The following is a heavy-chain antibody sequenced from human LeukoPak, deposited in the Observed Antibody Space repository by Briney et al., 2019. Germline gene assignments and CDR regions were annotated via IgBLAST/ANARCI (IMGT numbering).Heavy chain of an antibody. J-gene: IGHJ3*02. CDR2: TSANGDAT. D-gene: IGHD3-16*01. CDR3: ARVLYFRAFDM. V-gene: IGHV3-64*04. Sequence: PGGSLRLSCSASGFTFNNYVMHWVRQAPGKGLEYVSATSANGDATYYTDSVKGRFTISRDNSKNTLYLEMNSLRAEDTAAYYCARVLYFRAFDMWGQGTMVTVSS. CDR1: GFTFNNYV.